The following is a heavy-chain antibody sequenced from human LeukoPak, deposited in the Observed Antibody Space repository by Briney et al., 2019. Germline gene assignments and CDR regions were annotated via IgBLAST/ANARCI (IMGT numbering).Heavy chain of an antibody. Sequence: PSETLSLTCAVYGGSFSGYYWSWIRQPPGKGLEWIGEINHSGSTNYNPSLKSRVTISVDTSKNQFSLKLSSVTAADTAVYYCARVWVTRDAFDIWGQGTMATVSS. V-gene: IGHV4-34*01. CDR3: ARVWVTRDAFDI. D-gene: IGHD4-23*01. CDR2: INHSGST. J-gene: IGHJ3*02. CDR1: GGSFSGYY.